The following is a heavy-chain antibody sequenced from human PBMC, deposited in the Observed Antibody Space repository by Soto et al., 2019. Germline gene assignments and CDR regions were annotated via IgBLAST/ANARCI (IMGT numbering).Heavy chain of an antibody. V-gene: IGHV3-74*01. CDR2: INSDGSST. Sequence: VQLVESGGGLVQPGGSLRLSCAASGFTFSSYWMHWVRQAPGKGLVWVSRINSDGSSTSYADSVKGRFTISRDNAKNTLYLQMNSLRAEDTAVYYCARGYCSGGSCSGYYMDVWGKGTTVTVSS. J-gene: IGHJ6*03. CDR3: ARGYCSGGSCSGYYMDV. D-gene: IGHD2-15*01. CDR1: GFTFSSYW.